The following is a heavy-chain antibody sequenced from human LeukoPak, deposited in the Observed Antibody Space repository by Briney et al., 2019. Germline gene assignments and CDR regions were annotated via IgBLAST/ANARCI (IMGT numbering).Heavy chain of an antibody. D-gene: IGHD2-2*01. CDR1: GCTFSSYA. V-gene: IGHV1-69*13. CDR2: IIPILGTA. J-gene: IGHJ3*02. Sequence: SVKVSCKASGCTFSSYAISWVRQAPGQGLEWMGGIIPILGTANYAQKFQGRVTITADESTSTAYMELSSLRSEDTAVYYCAELQGGSTSPDAFDIWGQGTMVTVSS. CDR3: AELQGGSTSPDAFDI.